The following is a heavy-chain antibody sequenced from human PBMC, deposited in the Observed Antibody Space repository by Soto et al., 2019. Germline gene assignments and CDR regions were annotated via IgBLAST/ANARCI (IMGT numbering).Heavy chain of an antibody. CDR2: INHSGST. CDR1: GGSFSGYY. CDR3: ARRYSGYDWRGPEDY. D-gene: IGHD5-12*01. Sequence: SETLSLTCAVYGGSFSGYYWSWIRQPPGKGLEWIGEINHSGSTNYNPSLKSRVTISVDTSKNQFSLKLSSVTAADTAVYYCARRYSGYDWRGPEDYWGQGTLVTVS. J-gene: IGHJ4*02. V-gene: IGHV4-34*01.